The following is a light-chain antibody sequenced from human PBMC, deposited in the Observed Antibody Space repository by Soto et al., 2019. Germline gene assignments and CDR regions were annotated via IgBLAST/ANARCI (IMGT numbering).Light chain of an antibody. J-gene: IGLJ1*01. CDR3: SSYTSSSLYV. Sequence: QLVLTQPASVSGSPGQSITISCTGTSSDVGGYNYVSWYQQHPGKAPKLMIYDVSNRPSGVSNRFSGSKSGNTASLTTSGLQAEDEADYYCSSYTSSSLYVFGTGTQLTVL. V-gene: IGLV2-14*01. CDR1: SSDVGGYNY. CDR2: DVS.